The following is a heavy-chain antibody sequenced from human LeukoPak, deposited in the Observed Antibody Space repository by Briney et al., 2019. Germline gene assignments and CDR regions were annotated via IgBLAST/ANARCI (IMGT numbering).Heavy chain of an antibody. Sequence: GSSVKVSCKASGGTFSSYAISWVRQAPGQGLEWMGGIIPIFGTANYAQKFQGRVTITADESTSTAYMELSSLRSGDTAVYYCARNTKYYYDSSGYFGFFAYWGQGTLVTVSS. D-gene: IGHD3-22*01. CDR3: ARNTKYYYDSSGYFGFFAY. V-gene: IGHV1-69*01. J-gene: IGHJ4*02. CDR2: IIPIFGTA. CDR1: GGTFSSYA.